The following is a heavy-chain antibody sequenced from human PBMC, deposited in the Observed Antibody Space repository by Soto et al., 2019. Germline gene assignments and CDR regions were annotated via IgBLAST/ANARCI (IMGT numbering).Heavy chain of an antibody. V-gene: IGHV3-23*01. Sequence: GGSLRLSCAASGFTFSSYAMSWVRQAPGKGLEWVSAISGSGGSTYYADSVKGRFTISRDNSKNTLYLQMNSLRAEDKAVYYCAKHSGYDPIFDYWGQGTLVTVSS. J-gene: IGHJ4*02. D-gene: IGHD5-12*01. CDR2: ISGSGGST. CDR3: AKHSGYDPIFDY. CDR1: GFTFSSYA.